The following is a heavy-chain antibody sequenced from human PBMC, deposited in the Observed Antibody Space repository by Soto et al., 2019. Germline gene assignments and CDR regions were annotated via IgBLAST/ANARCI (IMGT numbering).Heavy chain of an antibody. J-gene: IGHJ5*02. CDR1: GGTFSSYA. D-gene: IGHD3-22*01. V-gene: IGHV1-69*13. CDR3: ARGVNYYYDSSGYYYSLSWFDP. Sequence: SVKVSCKASGGTFSSYAISWVRQAPGQGLEWMGGIIPIFGTANYAQKFQGRVTITADESTSTAYMELSSLRSEDTAVYYCARGVNYYYDSSGYYYSLSWFDPWGQGTLVTISS. CDR2: IIPIFGTA.